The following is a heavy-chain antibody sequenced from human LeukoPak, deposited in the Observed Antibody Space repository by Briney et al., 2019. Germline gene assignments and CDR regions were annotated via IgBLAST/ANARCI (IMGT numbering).Heavy chain of an antibody. V-gene: IGHV1-18*04. Sequence: ASVKVSCKASGYTFTSYGISWVRQAPGQGLEWMGWVSAYNGNKNYAQKLQGRVTMTTDTSTSTAYMELRSLRSDDTAVYYCARDPGTYYDFWSGYYKGYNWFDPWGQGTLVTVSS. D-gene: IGHD3-3*01. CDR1: GYTFTSYG. J-gene: IGHJ5*02. CDR2: VSAYNGNK. CDR3: ARDPGTYYDFWSGYYKGYNWFDP.